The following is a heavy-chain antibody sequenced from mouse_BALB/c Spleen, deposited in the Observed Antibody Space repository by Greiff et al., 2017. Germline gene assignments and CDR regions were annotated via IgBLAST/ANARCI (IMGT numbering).Heavy chain of an antibody. V-gene: IGHV5-6-5*01. CDR1: GFTFSSYA. Sequence: EVMLVESGGGLVKPGGSLKLSCAASGFTFSSYAMSWVRQTPEKRLEWVASISSGGSTYYPDSVKGRFTISRDNARNILYLQMSSLRSEDTAMYYCARGLMITDGGQGTLVTVSA. CDR3: ARGLMITD. D-gene: IGHD2-4*01. J-gene: IGHJ3*01. CDR2: ISSGGST.